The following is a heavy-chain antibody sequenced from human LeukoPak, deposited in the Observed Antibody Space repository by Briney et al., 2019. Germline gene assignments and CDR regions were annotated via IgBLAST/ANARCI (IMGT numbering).Heavy chain of an antibody. J-gene: IGHJ3*02. V-gene: IGHV4-34*01. Sequence: SETLSLTCSVYGGSFSDYFWSWIRQSPGKGLEWIGEVDDGGNTNYNPSLMSRVIVSMEKSKKQFSLVMRSVAAADTAVYYCARFSRITWGDWGDAFDIWGQGTTVIVSS. CDR2: VDDGGNT. CDR1: GGSFSDYF. D-gene: IGHD2-21*02. CDR3: ARFSRITWGDWGDAFDI.